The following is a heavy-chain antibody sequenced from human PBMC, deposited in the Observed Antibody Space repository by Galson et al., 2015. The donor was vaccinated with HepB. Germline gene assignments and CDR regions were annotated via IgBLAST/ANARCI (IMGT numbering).Heavy chain of an antibody. CDR1: GYNFNSFG. V-gene: IGHV1-18*04. J-gene: IGHJ4*02. Sequence: SVKVSCKASGYNFNSFGISWVRQAPGQGPEWMGWVSGYNGNTNYAQKFQGRVTMTTDTSTSTVFMELRSLRSDDTAVYYCARDLGGVGPIFFDYWGQGSLVTVSS. CDR2: VSGYNGNT. D-gene: IGHD1-26*01. CDR3: ARDLGGVGPIFFDY.